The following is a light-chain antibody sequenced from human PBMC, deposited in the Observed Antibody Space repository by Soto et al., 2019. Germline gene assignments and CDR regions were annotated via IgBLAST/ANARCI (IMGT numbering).Light chain of an antibody. CDR2: GAS. J-gene: IGKJ5*01. CDR1: QTVTRN. Sequence: EIVLTQSPGTLSVSPGERATLSCRASQTVTRNYLAWYQQKPGQAPRVXIYGASPRATGIPAMFSGSGAGTECTLTISSLQYEDFEVDYCQQYNNWPPITFGQGTLEIK. CDR3: QQYNNWPPIT. V-gene: IGKV3D-15*01.